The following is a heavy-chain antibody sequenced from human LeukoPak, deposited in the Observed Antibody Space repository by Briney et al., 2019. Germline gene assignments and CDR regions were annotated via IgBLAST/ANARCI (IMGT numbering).Heavy chain of an antibody. J-gene: IGHJ4*02. Sequence: SETLSLTCAVYGGSFSGYYWSWIRQPPGKGLEWIGEINHSGSTNYNPSLKSRVTISVDTSKNQFSLKLSSVTAADTAVYYCARGVPQSIHDYWGQGTLVTVSS. CDR1: GGSFSGYY. CDR2: INHSGST. D-gene: IGHD5-18*01. V-gene: IGHV4-34*01. CDR3: ARGVPQSIHDY.